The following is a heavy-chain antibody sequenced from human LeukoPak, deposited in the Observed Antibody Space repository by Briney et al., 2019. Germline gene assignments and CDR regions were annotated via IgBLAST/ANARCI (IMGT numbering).Heavy chain of an antibody. Sequence: PGGSLRLSCAASGFTFSSYEMNWVRQAPGKGLEWVSYISSSGSTIYYADSVKGRFTISRDNAKSSLYLQMNSLRAEDTAVYYCARDYDYGDYPGYWGQGTLVTVSS. CDR1: GFTFSSYE. D-gene: IGHD4-17*01. V-gene: IGHV3-48*03. J-gene: IGHJ4*02. CDR3: ARDYDYGDYPGY. CDR2: ISSSGSTI.